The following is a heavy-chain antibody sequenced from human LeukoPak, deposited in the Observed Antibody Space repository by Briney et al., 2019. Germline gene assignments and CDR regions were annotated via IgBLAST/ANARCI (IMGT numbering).Heavy chain of an antibody. D-gene: IGHD2-2*01. CDR3: ARRQDIVVVPAAPHTYYFDY. Sequence: PSETLSLTCTVSGGSISSSSYYWGWIRQPPGKGLEWIGGIYYSGSTYYNPSLKSRVTISVDTSKNQFSLKLSSVTAADTAVYYCARRQDIVVVPAAPHTYYFDYWGQGTLVTVSS. CDR1: GGSISSSSYY. J-gene: IGHJ4*02. CDR2: IYYSGST. V-gene: IGHV4-39*01.